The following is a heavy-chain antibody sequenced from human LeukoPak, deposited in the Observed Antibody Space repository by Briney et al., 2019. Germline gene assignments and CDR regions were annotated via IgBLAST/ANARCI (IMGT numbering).Heavy chain of an antibody. J-gene: IGHJ5*02. CDR1: GFTFSSYE. CDR2: ISSSGSTI. V-gene: IGHV3-48*03. D-gene: IGHD2-2*01. Sequence: GGSPRLSCAASGFTFSSYEMNWVRQAPGKGLEWVSYISSSGSTIYYADSVKGRFTISRDNAKNSLYLQMNSLRAEDTAVYYCARGCSSTSCYGDWFDPWGQGTLVTVSS. CDR3: ARGCSSTSCYGDWFDP.